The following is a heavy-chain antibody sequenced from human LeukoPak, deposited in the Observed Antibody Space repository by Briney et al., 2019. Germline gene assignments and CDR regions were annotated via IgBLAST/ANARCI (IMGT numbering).Heavy chain of an antibody. Sequence: SVTLSLTCTVSGGSISSYYWSWIRQPPGKGLEWIGYIYYSGSTNYNPSLKSRVTISVDTSKNQFSLKLSSVTAADTAVYYCASMPYYDFWSGKTSNWGQGTLVTVSS. D-gene: IGHD3-3*01. CDR1: GGSISSYY. CDR2: IYYSGST. CDR3: ASMPYYDFWSGKTSN. J-gene: IGHJ4*02. V-gene: IGHV4-59*01.